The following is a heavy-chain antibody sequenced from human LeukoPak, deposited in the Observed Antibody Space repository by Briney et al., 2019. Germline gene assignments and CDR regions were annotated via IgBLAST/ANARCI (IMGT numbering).Heavy chain of an antibody. D-gene: IGHD2-2*01. V-gene: IGHV1-69*05. CDR2: IIPIFGTA. J-gene: IGHJ5*02. CDR1: GGTFSSYA. CDR3: ASTPEDCSSTSCYTNWFDP. Sequence: SVKVSCKASGGTFSSYAISWVRQAPGQGLEWMGGIIPIFGTANYAQKLQGRVTMTTDTSTSTAYMELRSLRSDDTAVYYCASTPEDCSSTSCYTNWFDPWGQGTLVTVSS.